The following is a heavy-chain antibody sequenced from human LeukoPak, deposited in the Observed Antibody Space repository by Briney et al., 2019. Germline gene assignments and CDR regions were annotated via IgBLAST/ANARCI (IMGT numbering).Heavy chain of an antibody. J-gene: IGHJ4*02. CDR2: IYYSGST. CDR3: ARIRLHYFGY. Sequence: SETLSLTCTVSGGSISSGGYYWSWIRQHPGKGLEWIGYIYYSGSTYYNPSLKSQVTISVDTSKNQFSLKLSSVTAADTAVYYCARIRLHYFGYWGQGTLVTVSS. CDR1: GGSISSGGYY. V-gene: IGHV4-31*01.